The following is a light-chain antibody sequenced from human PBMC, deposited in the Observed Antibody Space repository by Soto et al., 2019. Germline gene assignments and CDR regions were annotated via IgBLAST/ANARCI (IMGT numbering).Light chain of an antibody. CDR2: GAS. CDR3: QEYDRSSYT. J-gene: IGKJ2*01. V-gene: IGKV3-20*01. CDR1: QSVSSIY. Sequence: EIVLTQSPGTLSLSPGERATLSCRASQSVSSIYLAWYQQKPGQPPRLLIYGASSRATGIPDRFSGSGSGTDFTLTISRLEPEDFAVYYCQEYDRSSYTFGRGTKLEIK.